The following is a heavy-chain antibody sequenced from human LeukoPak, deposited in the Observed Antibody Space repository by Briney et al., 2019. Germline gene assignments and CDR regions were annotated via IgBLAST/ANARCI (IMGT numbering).Heavy chain of an antibody. J-gene: IGHJ3*02. CDR2: ISYDGSNK. D-gene: IGHD3-22*01. CDR3: ARSITMIVVVVSAFDI. Sequence: GGSLRLSCAASGFTFSSYAMHWVRQAPGKGLEWVAVISYDGSNKYYVDSVKGRFTISRDNSKNTLYLQMNSLRAEDTAVYYCARSITMIVVVVSAFDIWGQGTMVTVSS. CDR1: GFTFSSYA. V-gene: IGHV3-30*04.